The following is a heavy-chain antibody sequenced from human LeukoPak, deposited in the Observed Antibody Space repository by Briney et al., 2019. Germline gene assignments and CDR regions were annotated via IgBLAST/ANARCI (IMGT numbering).Heavy chain of an antibody. J-gene: IGHJ4*02. Sequence: SETLSLTCTVSGVSIRSYYWNWIRQSPGKGLEWIGYIYHSGSTSYSPSLKSRVTISIDTSKNQFSLKLSSVTAADTAVYYCAKSGGTTVFDFWGQGTLVTVSS. CDR2: IYHSGST. CDR3: AKSGGTTVFDF. V-gene: IGHV4-59*01. CDR1: GVSIRSYY. D-gene: IGHD4-11*01.